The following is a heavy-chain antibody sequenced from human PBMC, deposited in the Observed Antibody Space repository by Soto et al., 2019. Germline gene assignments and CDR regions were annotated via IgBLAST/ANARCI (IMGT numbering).Heavy chain of an antibody. CDR3: ATLYHFDP. V-gene: IGHV3-15*07. CDR1: GFTFSNAW. CDR2: IKSKSDGGAT. Sequence: EVQLVESGGGLVKPGGSLTLSCAASGFTFSNAWMHWVRQAPGKGLEWVGRIKSKSDGGATNYAAPVQGRFTISRDDPRHTLYLQMNSLKTEDTAVYYCATLYHFDPWGQGTLVTVSS. D-gene: IGHD2-8*01. J-gene: IGHJ5*02.